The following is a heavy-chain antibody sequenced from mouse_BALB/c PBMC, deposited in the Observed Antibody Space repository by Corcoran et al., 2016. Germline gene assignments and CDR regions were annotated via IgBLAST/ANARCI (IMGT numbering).Heavy chain of an antibody. D-gene: IGHD2-4*01. CDR2: IFPGSGNT. CDR1: GYSFTSYY. Sequence: QVQLQQSGPELVKPGASVKISCKASGYSFTSYYIHWVKQRPGQGLEWIGWIFPGSGNTTYNEKFKGKATLTADTSSSTAYMQLSSLTSEDSAVYFCAREDSGDYDAGDYFDYWGQGTTLTVSS. J-gene: IGHJ2*01. V-gene: IGHV1-66*01. CDR3: AREDSGDYDAGDYFDY.